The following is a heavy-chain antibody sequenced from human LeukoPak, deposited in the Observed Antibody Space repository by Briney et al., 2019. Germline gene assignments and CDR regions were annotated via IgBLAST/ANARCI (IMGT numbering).Heavy chain of an antibody. D-gene: IGHD3-22*01. J-gene: IGHJ4*02. Sequence: PSETLSLPCTVSGGSISSSSYYWGWIRQPPGKGLEWIGSIYYSGSTYYNPSLKSRVTISVDTSKNQFSLKLSSVTAADTAVYYCARYDSSGFYQYYFDYWGLGTLVTVSS. V-gene: IGHV4-39*07. CDR3: ARYDSSGFYQYYFDY. CDR2: IYYSGST. CDR1: GGSISSSSYY.